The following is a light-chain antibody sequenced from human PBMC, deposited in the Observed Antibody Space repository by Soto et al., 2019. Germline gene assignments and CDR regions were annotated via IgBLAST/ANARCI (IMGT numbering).Light chain of an antibody. Sequence: DIQMTQSPSSVSASVGDSFAVSFRASQDITVRLAWYQQKPGKAPKLLIYDASTLRSGVPPRFSGSGSGTEFTLTIRDLQLEDSASYYCQQATRFPQTFGQGTKVDI. CDR1: QDITVR. J-gene: IGKJ1*01. CDR2: DAS. CDR3: QQATRFPQT. V-gene: IGKV1-12*01.